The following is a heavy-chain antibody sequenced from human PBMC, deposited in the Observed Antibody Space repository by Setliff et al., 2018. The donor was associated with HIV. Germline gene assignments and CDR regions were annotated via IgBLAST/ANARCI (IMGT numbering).Heavy chain of an antibody. J-gene: IGHJ3*01. V-gene: IGHV3-48*04. D-gene: IGHD3-16*01. CDR3: ARHWGRDLGHAFEG. CDR1: GFTFSSYS. CDR2: ISGDTRII. Sequence: GGSLRLSCAASGFTFSSYSMNWVRQAPGKGLEWVSYISGDTRIINYADSVKGRFTISRDNAKNSLYLQMNSLRAEDTALYYCARHWGRDLGHAFEGWGQGTMVTVSS.